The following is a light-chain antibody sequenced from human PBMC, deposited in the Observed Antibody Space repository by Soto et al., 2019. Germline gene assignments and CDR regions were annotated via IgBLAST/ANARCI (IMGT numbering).Light chain of an antibody. V-gene: IGKV4-1*01. CDR1: QSVLYSSNNKNY. J-gene: IGKJ2*01. CDR2: WAS. Sequence: DIVMTQSPDSLAVSLGERATINCKSSQSVLYSSNNKNYLAWYQQKLGQPPKLLIYWASTRESGVPDRFSGSGSGTDFTLTISSLQAEDVAVYYCHHYYSTPYTFGPGTRLEIK. CDR3: HHYYSTPYT.